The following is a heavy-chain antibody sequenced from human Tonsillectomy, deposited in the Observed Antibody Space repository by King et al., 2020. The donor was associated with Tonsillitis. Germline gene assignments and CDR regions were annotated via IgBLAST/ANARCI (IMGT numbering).Heavy chain of an antibody. Sequence: QLQLQESGPGLVKPSETLSLTCTVSGGSISAYYWSWSRQPPGKGLEWIGSIFYTGSTNHNPSLKSRVTITLDTSKNQFSLKLSSVTAADTAVYFCARQGPSKCWPPSWFDPWGQGTLVIVSS. CDR2: IFYTGST. J-gene: IGHJ5*02. V-gene: IGHV4-59*08. CDR3: ARQGPSKCWPPSWFDP. D-gene: IGHD3-3*02. CDR1: GGSISAYY.